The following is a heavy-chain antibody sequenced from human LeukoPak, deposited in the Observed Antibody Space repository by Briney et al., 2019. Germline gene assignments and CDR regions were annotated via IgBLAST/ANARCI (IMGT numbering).Heavy chain of an antibody. D-gene: IGHD6-13*01. CDR1: GGSISNKY. CDR2: IYYSGST. V-gene: IGHV4-59*12. Sequence: SETLSLTCTVSGGSISNKYWSWIRQPPGKGLEWIGYIYYSGSTNYNPSLKSRVTILVDTSKNQFSLKLSSVTAADTAVYYCARSDSSSWHGGWFDPWGQGTLVTVSS. CDR3: ARSDSSSWHGGWFDP. J-gene: IGHJ5*02.